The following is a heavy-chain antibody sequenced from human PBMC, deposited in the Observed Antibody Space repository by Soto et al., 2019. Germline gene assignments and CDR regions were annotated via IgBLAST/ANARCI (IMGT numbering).Heavy chain of an antibody. D-gene: IGHD6-13*01. CDR3: AADPGMYSSSWYRYYYGMDV. CDR1: GFTFTSSA. V-gene: IGHV1-58*01. Sequence: ASVKVSCKASGFTFTSSAVQWVRQARGQRLEWIGWIVVGSGNTNCAQKFQERVTITRDMSTSTAYMELSSLRSEDTAVYYCAADPGMYSSSWYRYYYGMDVWGQGTTVTVSS. J-gene: IGHJ6*02. CDR2: IVVGSGNT.